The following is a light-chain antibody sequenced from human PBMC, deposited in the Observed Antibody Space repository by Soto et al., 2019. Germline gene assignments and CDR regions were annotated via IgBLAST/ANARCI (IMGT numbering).Light chain of an antibody. Sequence: EIVMTQSPDTLSVSPGERATLSCWASQSVSSNLAWYQQKSGQAPRLIMYGASTRATGIPARFSGSGSGTEFALTISSVQPDDVATYFCQHYDTFSWTFGQGTKVDIK. CDR1: QSVSSN. CDR2: GAS. V-gene: IGKV3-15*01. CDR3: QHYDTFSWT. J-gene: IGKJ1*01.